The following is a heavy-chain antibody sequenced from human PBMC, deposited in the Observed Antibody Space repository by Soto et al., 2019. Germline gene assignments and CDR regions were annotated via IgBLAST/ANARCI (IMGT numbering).Heavy chain of an antibody. Sequence: ASVKVSCKASGGTFSSYAISWVRQAPGQGLEWMGGIIPIFGTANYAQKFQGRVTITADESTSTAYMELSSLRSEDTAVYYCARGPQDIVVVAQVGASGKYYYYGMDVWGQGTTVTVSS. D-gene: IGHD2-15*01. V-gene: IGHV1-69*13. J-gene: IGHJ6*02. CDR1: GGTFSSYA. CDR2: IIPIFGTA. CDR3: ARGPQDIVVVAQVGASGKYYYYGMDV.